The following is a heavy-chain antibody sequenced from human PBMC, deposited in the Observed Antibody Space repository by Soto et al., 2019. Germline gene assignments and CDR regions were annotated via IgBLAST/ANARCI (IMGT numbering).Heavy chain of an antibody. CDR3: ASSAA. V-gene: IGHV3-33*01. CDR2: IWYDGSNT. D-gene: IGHD6-19*01. J-gene: IGHJ5*02. Sequence: QVQLVESGGGVVQPGRSLRLSCAASGFIFRSYGMHWVRQAPGKGLEWVAVIWYDGSNTYYTDPVKGRFTISRDNSKNTLFLQMNSLRAEDTAVYYCASSAAWGRGTLVTVSS. CDR1: GFIFRSYG.